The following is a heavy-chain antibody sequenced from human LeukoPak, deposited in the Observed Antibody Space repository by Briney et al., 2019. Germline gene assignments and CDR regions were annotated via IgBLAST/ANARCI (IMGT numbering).Heavy chain of an antibody. D-gene: IGHD5-18*01. V-gene: IGHV4-34*01. CDR2: INHYGST. J-gene: IGHJ4*02. Sequence: PSEPLSLTCAVYCGSFSGYYWDWLRQPPGKGRAWMGEINHYGSTKYSPSLKSRVTISGDTSKNQFSLRLNSVTAADTAVYYCARAYRAHQTFHSYHFFDFWGRGTLVTVSS. CDR1: CGSFSGYY. CDR3: ARAYRAHQTFHSYHFFDF.